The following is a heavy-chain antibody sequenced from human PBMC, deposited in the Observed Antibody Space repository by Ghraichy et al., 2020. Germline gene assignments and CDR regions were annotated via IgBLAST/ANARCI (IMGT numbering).Heavy chain of an antibody. CDR3: ARGLTTVYAFDI. D-gene: IGHD4-17*01. CDR1: GFSFSSYG. J-gene: IGHJ3*02. Sequence: GGSLRLSCAASGFSFSSYGMHWVRQAPGKGLEWVAVIWYDGSNKYYADSVKGRFTISRDNSKNTLYLQMNSLRAEDTAMYYCARGLTTVYAFDIWGQGTMVTVSS. V-gene: IGHV3-33*01. CDR2: IWYDGSNK.